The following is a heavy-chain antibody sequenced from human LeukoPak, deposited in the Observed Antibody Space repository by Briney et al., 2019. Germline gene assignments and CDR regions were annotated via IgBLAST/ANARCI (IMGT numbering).Heavy chain of an antibody. V-gene: IGHV3-66*01. J-gene: IGHJ4*02. Sequence: GGSLRLSCAASGFTFSSYAMSWVRQAPGKGLEWVSVIYSGGTTYYADSVKGRFTISRDNSKNTLYLQMNNLRAEDTAVYYCASIFYWGQGTLVTVSS. CDR2: IYSGGTT. CDR1: GFTFSSYA. CDR3: ASIFY.